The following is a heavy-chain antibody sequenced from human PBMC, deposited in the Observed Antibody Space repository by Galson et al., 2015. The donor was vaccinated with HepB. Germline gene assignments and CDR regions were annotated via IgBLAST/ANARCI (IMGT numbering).Heavy chain of an antibody. CDR1: GFTFSSYA. V-gene: IGHV3-30*04. CDR2: ISYDGGNE. Sequence: SLRLSCAASGFTFSSYAMHWVRQAPGKGLEWVAIISYDGGNEFYADSVKGRFTISRDNSENTLYLQMNSLRAEDTAVYYCARGYSNGGDYFDYWGQGTLATVSS. D-gene: IGHD6-25*01. J-gene: IGHJ4*02. CDR3: ARGYSNGGDYFDY.